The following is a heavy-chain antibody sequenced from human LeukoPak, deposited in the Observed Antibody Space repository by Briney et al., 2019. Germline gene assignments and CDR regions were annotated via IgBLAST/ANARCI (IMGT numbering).Heavy chain of an antibody. CDR3: ARDISGKFDY. CDR2: ISSSSIYI. J-gene: IGHJ4*02. Sequence: GGSLRLSCAASGFTFSSYNMNWVRQAPGKGLEWVSSISSSSIYIYYADSVKGRSTISRDNAKNSLYLQMNSLRAEDTAVYYCARDISGKFDYWGQGALVPVSS. D-gene: IGHD4-23*01. CDR1: GFTFSSYN. V-gene: IGHV3-21*01.